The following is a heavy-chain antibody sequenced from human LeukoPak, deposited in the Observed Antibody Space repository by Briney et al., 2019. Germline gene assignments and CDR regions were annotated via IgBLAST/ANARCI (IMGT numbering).Heavy chain of an antibody. CDR2: IYYSGST. J-gene: IGHJ6*03. CDR3: ARGYSNQYYYYYYMDV. CDR1: GGSISSHY. V-gene: IGHV4-59*11. Sequence: SETLSLTCTVSGGSISSHYWSWIRQPPGKGLEWIGYIYYSGSTNYNPSLKSRVTISVDTSKNQFALKLSSVTAADTAVYYCARGYSNQYYYYYYMDVWGKGTTVTVSS. D-gene: IGHD4-11*01.